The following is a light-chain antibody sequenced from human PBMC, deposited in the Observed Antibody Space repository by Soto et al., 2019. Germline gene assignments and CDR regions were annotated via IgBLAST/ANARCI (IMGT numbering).Light chain of an antibody. Sequence: QAVLTQPRSLSGSPGQSVTISCTGTISDVDDYNYVSWFQQHPGKAPKLMIYDVSELPSGVPDRFSGSKSGNTASLTISGLQAEDEADYYCCSYGGTFYVFGTGTKVTVL. CDR1: ISDVDDYNY. V-gene: IGLV2-11*01. CDR3: CSYGGTFYV. J-gene: IGLJ1*01. CDR2: DVS.